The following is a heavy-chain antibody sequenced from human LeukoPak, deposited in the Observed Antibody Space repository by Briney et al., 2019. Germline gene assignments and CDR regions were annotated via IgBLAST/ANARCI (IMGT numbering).Heavy chain of an antibody. J-gene: IGHJ4*02. Sequence: PSETLSLTCTVSGGSISSGGYFWHWIRQHPGKGLEWIGYIYFSGSTYYNPSLKSRLTISVDTSQNKFSLRLSSVTAADTAVYYCASGTSGGFIDYWGQGTLVTVSS. V-gene: IGHV4-31*03. CDR2: IYFSGST. D-gene: IGHD2-15*01. CDR1: GGSISSGGYF. CDR3: ASGTSGGFIDY.